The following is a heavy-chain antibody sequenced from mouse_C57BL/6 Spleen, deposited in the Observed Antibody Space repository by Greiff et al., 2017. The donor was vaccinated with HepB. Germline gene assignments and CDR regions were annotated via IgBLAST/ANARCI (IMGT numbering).Heavy chain of an antibody. Sequence: DVQLQESGPGLVKPSQSLSLTCSVTGYSITSGYYWNWIRQFPGNKLEWMGYISYDGSNNYNPSLKNRISITRDTSKNQFFLKLNSVTTEDTATYYCARRALLLTWFAYWGQGTLVTVSA. CDR2: ISYDGSN. D-gene: IGHD1-1*01. J-gene: IGHJ3*01. V-gene: IGHV3-6*01. CDR3: ARRALLLTWFAY. CDR1: GYSITSGYY.